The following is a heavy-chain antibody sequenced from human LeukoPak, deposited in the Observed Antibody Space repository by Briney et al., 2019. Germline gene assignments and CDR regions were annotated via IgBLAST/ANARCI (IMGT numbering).Heavy chain of an antibody. J-gene: IGHJ4*02. CDR2: ISGSGGST. V-gene: IGHV3-23*01. CDR1: GFTFSSYA. Sequence: PGGSLRLSCAASGFTFSSYAMSWVRQAPGKGLEWVSVISGSGGSTYYADSVKGRFAISRDNSKNTLYLQMNSLRAEDTAVYYCAKADYSSSWYSWDCWGQGTLVTVSS. D-gene: IGHD6-13*01. CDR3: AKADYSSSWYSWDC.